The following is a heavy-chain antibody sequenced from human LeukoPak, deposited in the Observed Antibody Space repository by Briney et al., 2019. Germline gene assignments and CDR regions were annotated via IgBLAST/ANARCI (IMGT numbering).Heavy chain of an antibody. Sequence: ASVKVSCKASGYTFTSYGISWVRQAPGQGLEWMGWISAYNGNTNYAQKLQGRVTMTTDTSTSTAYMELRGLRSDDTAVYYCARPNYDYVWGSYRYNSLDYWGQGTLVTVSS. J-gene: IGHJ4*02. V-gene: IGHV1-18*01. CDR2: ISAYNGNT. CDR1: GYTFTSYG. D-gene: IGHD3-16*02. CDR3: ARPNYDYVWGSYRYNSLDY.